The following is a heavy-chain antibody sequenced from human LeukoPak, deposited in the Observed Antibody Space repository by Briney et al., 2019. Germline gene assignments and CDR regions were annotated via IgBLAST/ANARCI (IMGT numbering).Heavy chain of an antibody. J-gene: IGHJ4*02. CDR1: GFTFNNYA. CDR3: ATYRQVLLPFES. V-gene: IGHV3-23*01. D-gene: IGHD2-8*02. Sequence: PGGSLRLSCSASGFTFNNYAMLWVRQAPGKGLEWVSGLSGSGGITNYANSVKGRFSISRDNSKSTLSLQMNSLRAEDTAIYYCATYRQVLLPFESWGQGTLVTVSS. CDR2: LSGSGGIT.